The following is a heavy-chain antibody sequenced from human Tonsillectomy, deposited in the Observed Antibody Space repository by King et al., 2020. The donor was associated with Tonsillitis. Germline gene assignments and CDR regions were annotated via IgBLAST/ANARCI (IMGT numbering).Heavy chain of an antibody. D-gene: IGHD2-2*01. CDR2: ISYDGSNN. V-gene: IGHV3-30-3*01. Sequence: VQLVESGGGVVQPGRSLRLSCAASGFTFTTYAMHWVRQAPGKGLEGVAIISYDGSNNSYTDSVKGRYTISRDNSKNTLYLQMNSLSAEDTAVYYCARAGFCDSTSCYRYYYYMDVWGKGTTVTVSS. CDR3: ARAGFCDSTSCYRYYYYMDV. CDR1: GFTFTTYA. J-gene: IGHJ6*03.